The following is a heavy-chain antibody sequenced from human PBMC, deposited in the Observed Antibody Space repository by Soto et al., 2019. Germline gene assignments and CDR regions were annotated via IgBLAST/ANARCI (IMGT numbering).Heavy chain of an antibody. CDR2: IYYSGST. Sequence: SETLSLTCTVSGGSISSYHWSWIRQPPGKGLEWIGYIYYSGSTNYNPSLKSRVTISVDTPKNQFSLKLSSVTAADTAVYYCARDPGIFYGMDVWGQGTTVTVS. CDR1: GGSISSYH. CDR3: ARDPGIFYGMDV. J-gene: IGHJ6*02. D-gene: IGHD3-3*01. V-gene: IGHV4-59*01.